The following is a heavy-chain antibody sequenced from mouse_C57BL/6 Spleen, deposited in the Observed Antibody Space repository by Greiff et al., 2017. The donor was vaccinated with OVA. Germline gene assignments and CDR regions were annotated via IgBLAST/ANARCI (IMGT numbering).Heavy chain of an antibody. J-gene: IGHJ4*01. Sequence: VQLVESGAELARPGASVKLSCKASGYTFPSYGISWVKQRTGQGLEWIGEIYPRSGNTYYNEKFKGKATLTADKSSSTAYMELRSLTSEDSAVYFCARGDGSSYYAMDYWGQGTSVTVSS. CDR3: ARGDGSSYYAMDY. V-gene: IGHV1-81*01. CDR2: IYPRSGNT. D-gene: IGHD1-1*01. CDR1: GYTFPSYG.